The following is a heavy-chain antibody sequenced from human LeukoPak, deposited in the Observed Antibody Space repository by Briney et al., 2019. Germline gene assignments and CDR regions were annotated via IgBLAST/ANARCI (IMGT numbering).Heavy chain of an antibody. J-gene: IGHJ3*02. CDR2: TYYRSKWYN. CDR1: GDSVSSNSAG. CDR3: AGTNSGNLEI. Sequence: SQILSLTCAISGDSVSSNSAGWNWIRQSPSRGLEWLGRTYYRSKWYNEYAVSVKSRITINPDTSKNQFSLQLNSVTPEDTAVYYCAGTNSGNLEIWGQGTMVTVSS. D-gene: IGHD1-26*01. V-gene: IGHV6-1*01.